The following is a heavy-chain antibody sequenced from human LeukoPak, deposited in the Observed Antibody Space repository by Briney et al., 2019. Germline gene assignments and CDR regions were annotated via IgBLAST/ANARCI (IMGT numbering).Heavy chain of an antibody. CDR1: GGSISSSNW. CDR3: AREGAAAGLGLDY. CDR2: IYHSGST. J-gene: IGHJ4*02. D-gene: IGHD6-13*01. Sequence: SETLSLTCAVSGGSISSSNWWSWVRQPPGKGLEWIGEIYHSGSTNYNPSLKSRVTISVDKSKNQFSLKLSSVTAADTAVYYCAREGAAAGLGLDYWGQGTLVTVSS. V-gene: IGHV4-4*02.